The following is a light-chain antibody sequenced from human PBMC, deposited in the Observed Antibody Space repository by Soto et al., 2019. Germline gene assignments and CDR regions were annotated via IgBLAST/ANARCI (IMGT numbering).Light chain of an antibody. J-gene: IGKJ2*01. CDR3: QQRAGWPYT. CDR2: DAS. Sequence: DIVLTQSPGTLSLSPGERVTLSCRASQSINNYLAWYQQKPGQAPRLLIYDASNRATGIPSRFGGRGSGTDFTLRISGLEPEDFATYYCQQRAGWPYTFGQGTRLEIK. V-gene: IGKV3-11*01. CDR1: QSINNY.